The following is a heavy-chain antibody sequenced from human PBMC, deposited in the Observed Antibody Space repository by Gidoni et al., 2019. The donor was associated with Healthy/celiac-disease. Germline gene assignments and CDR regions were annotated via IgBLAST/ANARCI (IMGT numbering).Heavy chain of an antibody. CDR3: AKSPSLPTYDFWSGSSRYYGMDV. CDR2: MSGMGGST. CDR1: GFTFSSYA. J-gene: IGHJ6*02. D-gene: IGHD3-3*01. Sequence: EVQLLESGGGLVQPGGSLRLSCAASGFTFSSYAMSWVRRAPGKGLEWVAAMSGMGGSTYYADSVKGRFTISRDNSKNTLYLQMNSLRAEDTAVYYCAKSPSLPTYDFWSGSSRYYGMDVWGQGTTVTVSS. V-gene: IGHV3-23*01.